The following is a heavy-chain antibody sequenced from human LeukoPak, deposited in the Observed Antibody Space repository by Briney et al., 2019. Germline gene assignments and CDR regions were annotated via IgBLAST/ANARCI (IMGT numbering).Heavy chain of an antibody. CDR1: GYTFTNYG. Sequence: GASVTVSCKASGYTFTNYGISWVRQAPGQGLAWVGWISAYNRKTNYAQKLQGRVTMTTDTSTTTAYMELRSLRSDDTAVYYCARVLGFRPDTLKGSDYWGQGTLVTVSS. V-gene: IGHV1-18*01. CDR3: ARVLGFRPDTLKGSDY. CDR2: ISAYNRKT. J-gene: IGHJ4*02.